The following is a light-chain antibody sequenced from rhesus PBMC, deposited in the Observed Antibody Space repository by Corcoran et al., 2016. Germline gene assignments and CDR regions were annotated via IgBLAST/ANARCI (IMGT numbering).Light chain of an antibody. Sequence: EIVMTQSPATLSLSPGERATLSCRAGQSVSSSLSWYQRRPGQAPRPLIYGASSRATGIPDRFRGSGSGTDFTLTISSLGPEDVAVYYCLQHIAWPHSFGQGSKVEIK. CDR1: QSVSSS. CDR3: LQHIAWPHS. V-gene: IGKV3-24*01. CDR2: GAS. J-gene: IGKJ2*01.